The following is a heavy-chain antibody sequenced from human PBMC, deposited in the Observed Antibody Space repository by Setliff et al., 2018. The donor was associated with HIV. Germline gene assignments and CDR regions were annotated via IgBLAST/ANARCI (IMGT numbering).Heavy chain of an antibody. D-gene: IGHD3-9*01. CDR3: AREHDTLTGYSFDY. CDR2: ISARNGNT. V-gene: IGHV1-18*01. Sequence: ASVKVSCKASAYTFTSYGISWVRQAPGQGLEWMGWISARNGNTNYAQNFQGRVIMTTDTSTSTAYMELRSLRSDDTAVYYCAREHDTLTGYSFDYWGQGTLVTVSS. J-gene: IGHJ4*02. CDR1: AYTFTSYG.